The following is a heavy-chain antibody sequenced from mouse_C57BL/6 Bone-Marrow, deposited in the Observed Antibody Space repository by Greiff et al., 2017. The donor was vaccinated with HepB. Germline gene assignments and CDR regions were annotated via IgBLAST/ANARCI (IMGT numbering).Heavy chain of an antibody. CDR3: ARDRNYYGHTGGFAY. Sequence: EVKLVESGGGLVKPGGSLKLSCAASGFTFSSYAMSWVRQTPEKRLEWVATISDGGSYTYYPDNVKGRFTISRDNAKNNLYLQMSHLKSEDTAMYYCARDRNYYGHTGGFAYWGQGTLVTVSA. CDR2: ISDGGSYT. V-gene: IGHV5-4*01. D-gene: IGHD1-1*01. J-gene: IGHJ3*01. CDR1: GFTFSSYA.